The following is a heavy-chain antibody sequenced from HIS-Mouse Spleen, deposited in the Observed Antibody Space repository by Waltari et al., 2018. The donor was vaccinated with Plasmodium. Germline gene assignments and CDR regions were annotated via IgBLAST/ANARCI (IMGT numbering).Heavy chain of an antibody. Sequence: EVQLVDSGGGLVQPGGSLRLSCAASGFTFSSYWMSWVRQAPGKGLEWVANIKKEGSEKDYVDSVKGRFTISRDNAKNSLYLQMNSLRAEDTAVYYCASSWYWYFDLWGRGTLVTVSS. J-gene: IGHJ2*01. V-gene: IGHV3-7*01. CDR2: IKKEGSEK. CDR3: ASSWYWYFDL. D-gene: IGHD6-13*01. CDR1: GFTFSSYW.